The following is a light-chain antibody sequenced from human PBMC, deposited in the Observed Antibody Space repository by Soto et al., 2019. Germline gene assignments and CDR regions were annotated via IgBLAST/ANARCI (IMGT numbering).Light chain of an antibody. J-gene: IGKJ5*01. CDR2: RAS. V-gene: IGKV3-20*01. Sequence: EIVLTQSPATLSSFPGDRVTLSCRASQTVPSTLLAWFQQKPGQAPRLLIYRASSRATGVPDRFSGSGSGTDFTLTISGLEPEDFALYYCQQYGDAPITFGQGTRLEIK. CDR3: QQYGDAPIT. CDR1: QTVPSTL.